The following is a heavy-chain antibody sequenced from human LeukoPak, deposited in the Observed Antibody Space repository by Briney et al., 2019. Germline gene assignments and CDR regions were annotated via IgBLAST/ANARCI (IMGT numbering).Heavy chain of an antibody. Sequence: ASVKVSCKASGYTFTGYYVHWVRQAPGQGLEWMGWINPNSGGTNYAQKFQGRVTMTRDTSISTAYMELSRLRSDDTAVYYCARDQGDIVATSLSDYWGQGTLVTVSS. J-gene: IGHJ4*02. CDR3: ARDQGDIVATSLSDY. D-gene: IGHD5-12*01. V-gene: IGHV1-2*02. CDR2: INPNSGGT. CDR1: GYTFTGYY.